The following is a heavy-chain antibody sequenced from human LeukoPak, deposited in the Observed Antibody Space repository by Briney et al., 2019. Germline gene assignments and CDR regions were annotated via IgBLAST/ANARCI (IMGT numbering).Heavy chain of an antibody. Sequence: PSETLSLTCTVSGGSISSYYWSWIREPPGKGLEWIGYIYYSGSTNYNPSLKSRVTISVDTSKNQFSLKLSSVTAADTAVYYCARDHCSGGSCYSGRFDYWGQGTLVTVSS. V-gene: IGHV4-59*01. D-gene: IGHD2-15*01. CDR2: IYYSGST. CDR3: ARDHCSGGSCYSGRFDY. CDR1: GGSISSYY. J-gene: IGHJ4*02.